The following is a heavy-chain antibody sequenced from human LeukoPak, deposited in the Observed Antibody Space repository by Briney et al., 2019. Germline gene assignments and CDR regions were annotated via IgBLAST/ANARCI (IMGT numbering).Heavy chain of an antibody. D-gene: IGHD6-6*01. CDR2: ISYDGSNK. V-gene: IGHV3-30-3*01. CDR1: GFTFSSYA. J-gene: IGHJ4*02. Sequence: GGSLRLFCAASGFTFSSYAMHWVRQAPGKGLEWVAVISYDGSNKYCADSVKGRFTISRDNSKNTLYLQMNSLRAEDTAVYYCASAGTAARFDHWGQGTLVTVSS. CDR3: ASAGTAARFDH.